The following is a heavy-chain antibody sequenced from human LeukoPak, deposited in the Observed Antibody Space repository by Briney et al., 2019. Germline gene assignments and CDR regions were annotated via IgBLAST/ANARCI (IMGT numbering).Heavy chain of an antibody. D-gene: IGHD6-19*01. J-gene: IGHJ3*02. CDR3: ARVIAVAQEPDGFDI. CDR2: IYYSGST. Sequence: SETLSLTCTVSGGSISSYYWSWIRQPPAKGLDWVGYIYYSGSTNYNPSLKSRVTISVDTSKNQFSLKLSSVTAADTAVYYCARVIAVAQEPDGFDIWGQGTMVTVSS. CDR1: GGSISSYY. V-gene: IGHV4-59*01.